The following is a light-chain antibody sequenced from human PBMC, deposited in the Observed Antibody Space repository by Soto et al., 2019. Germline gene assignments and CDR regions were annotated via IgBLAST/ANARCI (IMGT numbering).Light chain of an antibody. V-gene: IGLV2-14*01. CDR3: SSYTSSSTPYV. J-gene: IGLJ1*01. CDR2: DVS. Sequence: QSALTQPASVSGSPGQSITISCTGTSSDVGGYNYVSWYQQHPDKAPKLMIYDVSKRPSGVPDRFSGSKSGNTASLTISGLQAEDEADYYCSSYTSSSTPYVFGTGTKVTVL. CDR1: SSDVGGYNY.